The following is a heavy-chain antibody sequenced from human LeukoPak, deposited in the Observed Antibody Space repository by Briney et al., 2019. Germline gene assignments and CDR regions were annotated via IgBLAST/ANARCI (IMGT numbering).Heavy chain of an antibody. Sequence: SETLSLTCTVSGGFINSYYWSWIRQPAGKGLEWIGRVYTSGITNYNPSLKSRITMSVDTSKNQSSLKLTSVTAADTAVYHCARHNGFDRGYYYYMDVWGKGTTVTVSS. CDR3: ARHNGFDRGYYYYMDV. CDR2: VYTSGIT. J-gene: IGHJ6*03. CDR1: GGFINSYY. V-gene: IGHV4-4*07. D-gene: IGHD3-9*01.